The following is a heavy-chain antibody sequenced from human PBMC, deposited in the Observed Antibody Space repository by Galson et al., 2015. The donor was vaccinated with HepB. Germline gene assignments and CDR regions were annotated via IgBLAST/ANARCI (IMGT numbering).Heavy chain of an antibody. D-gene: IGHD6-13*01. CDR3: ARAGYSSGWYRSASNWFDP. CDR1: GYTFTSYA. CDR2: INTNTGNP. Sequence: QSGAEVKKPGESLRISCKASGYTFTSYAMNWVRQAPGQGLEWMGWINTNTGNPTYAQGFTGRFVFSLDTSVSTAYLQISSLKAEDTAVYYCARAGYSSGWYRSASNWFDPWGQGTLVTVSS. J-gene: IGHJ5*02. V-gene: IGHV7-4-1*02.